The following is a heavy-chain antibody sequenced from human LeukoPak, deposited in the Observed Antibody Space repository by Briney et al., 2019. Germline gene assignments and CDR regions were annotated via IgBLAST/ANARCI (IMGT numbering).Heavy chain of an antibody. D-gene: IGHD4/OR15-4a*01. CDR1: GGSISSGGYY. Sequence: SETLSLTCTVSGGSISSGGYYWSWIRQHPGTGLEWIGYIYYSGSTYYNPSLKSRVTISVDTSKNQFSLKLSSVTAADTAVYYCARDRCSGRGCAFDIWGQGTMVTVSS. CDR3: ARDRCSGRGCAFDI. J-gene: IGHJ3*02. CDR2: IYYSGST. V-gene: IGHV4-31*03.